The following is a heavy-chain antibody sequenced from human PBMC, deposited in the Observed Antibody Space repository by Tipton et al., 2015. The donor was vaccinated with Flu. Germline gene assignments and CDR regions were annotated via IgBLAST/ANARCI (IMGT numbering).Heavy chain of an antibody. CDR1: GDSITSDYF. CDR3: ARRDFSNYVSDPKNWSDR. Sequence: LRLSCTVSGDSITSDYFWGWIRQPPGKGLEWIATIHRSGSTKYNPSLKSRVTISVDTSKSQFSLEMRSVTAADMAVYYCARRDFSNYVSDPKNWSDRWGQGILVTVSS. J-gene: IGHJ5*02. CDR2: IHRSGST. V-gene: IGHV4-38-2*02. D-gene: IGHD4-11*01.